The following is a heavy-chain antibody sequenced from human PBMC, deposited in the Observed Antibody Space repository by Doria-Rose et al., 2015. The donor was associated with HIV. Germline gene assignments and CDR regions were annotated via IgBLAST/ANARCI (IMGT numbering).Heavy chain of an antibody. Sequence: VQLQESGPGLVKPAETLSLTCTVSGXSISSYYWNWFRQPPGKGLEWIGYIYSSGSTHYNSSLKSRLTISIDTSKNQFFLKLISGTAADTAVYYCARFRPSRGIYYSLDVGGKGTTVTVSS. D-gene: IGHD3-10*01. CDR3: ARFRPSRGIYYSLDV. V-gene: IGHV4-4*09. CDR1: GXSISSYY. J-gene: IGHJ6*03. CDR2: IYSSGST.